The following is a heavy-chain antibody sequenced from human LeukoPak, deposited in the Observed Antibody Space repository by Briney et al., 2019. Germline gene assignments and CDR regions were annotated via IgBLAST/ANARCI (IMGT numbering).Heavy chain of an antibody. CDR1: GFTFSSYS. CDR2: ISSSSGYI. Sequence: PGGSLRLSCAASGFTFSSYSMNWVRQAPGKGLEWVSSISSSSGYIFYADSVKGRFTISRDNAKNSLYLQMNSLRAEDTAVYYCASPLRYEDAFDIWGQGTMVTVSS. J-gene: IGHJ3*02. CDR3: ASPLRYEDAFDI. D-gene: IGHD3-16*01. V-gene: IGHV3-21*01.